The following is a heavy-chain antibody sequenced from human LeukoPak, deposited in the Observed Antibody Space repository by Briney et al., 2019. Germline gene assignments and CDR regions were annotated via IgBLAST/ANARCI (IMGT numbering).Heavy chain of an antibody. D-gene: IGHD2-15*01. V-gene: IGHV3-13*01. CDR2: IGVTGDT. CDR3: TKEFCGSRAACAGGSYYDF. Sequence: GGSLRLSCAASGFTFSKDDFHWVRQAPGKGLEWFAAIGVTGDTYYADSVQGRFTISREDAANSLYLQMRSLGAGDTALYYCTKEFCGSRAACAGGSYYDFWGRGALVTVSS. CDR1: GFTFSKDD. J-gene: IGHJ2*01.